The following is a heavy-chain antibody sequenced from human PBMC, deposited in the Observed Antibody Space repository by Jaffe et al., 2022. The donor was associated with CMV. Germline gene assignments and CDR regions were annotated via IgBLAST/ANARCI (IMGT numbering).Heavy chain of an antibody. Sequence: EVQLVESGGGLVQPGGSLRLSCAASGFTFSSYAMHWVRQAPGKGLEYVSAISSNGGSTYYANSVKGRFTISRDNSKNTLYLQMGSLRAEDMAVYYCARGGGDYYDSSGYQSYYFDYWGQGTLVTVSS. D-gene: IGHD3-22*01. V-gene: IGHV3-64*01. CDR1: GFTFSSYA. CDR3: ARGGGDYYDSSGYQSYYFDY. J-gene: IGHJ4*02. CDR2: ISSNGGST.